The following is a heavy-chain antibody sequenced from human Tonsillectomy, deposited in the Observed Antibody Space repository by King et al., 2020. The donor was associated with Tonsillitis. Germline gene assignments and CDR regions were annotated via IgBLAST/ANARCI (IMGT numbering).Heavy chain of an antibody. J-gene: IGHJ4*02. CDR1: GLPFSDYA. CDR2: ISGSGGNT. V-gene: IGHV3-23*04. Sequence: VQLVESGGGLVQPGGFLRLSCEASGLPFSDYAMTWVRQAPGKGLECVSVISGSGGNTYYADSVKGRFTISRDNSKNTLYLQMNSLRAEDTAVYYCAKAWGWSGYNAPFDYWGQGTLVTVSS. D-gene: IGHD3-3*01. CDR3: AKAWGWSGYNAPFDY.